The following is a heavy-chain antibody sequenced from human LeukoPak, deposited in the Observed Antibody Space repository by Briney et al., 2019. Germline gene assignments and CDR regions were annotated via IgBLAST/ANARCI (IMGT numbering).Heavy chain of an antibody. CDR2: INHSGST. V-gene: IGHV4-34*01. CDR3: ARGMGRVHYYYYYYMDV. Sequence: SETLSLTCGVSGGSFSGYYWSWIRQPPGKGLEWMGAINHSGSTNYKSSLKSRVTISVDTSKSQFSLKLNSVTAADTAVYYCARGMGRVHYYYYYYMDVWGKGTTVTVSS. J-gene: IGHJ6*03. CDR1: GGSFSGYY.